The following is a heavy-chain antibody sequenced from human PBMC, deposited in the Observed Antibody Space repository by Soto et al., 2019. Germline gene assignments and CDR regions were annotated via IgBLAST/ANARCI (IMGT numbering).Heavy chain of an antibody. D-gene: IGHD6-13*01. CDR1: GFTVSSNY. V-gene: IGHV3-53*04. Sequence: GGSLRLSCAASGFTVSSNYMSWVRQAPGKGLEWVSVISSGGSTYYADSVKGRFTISRHNAKNTLYLQMNSLRAEDTAVHYCARGIIAAADNDYWGQGTLVTVSS. CDR3: ARGIIAAADNDY. CDR2: ISSGGST. J-gene: IGHJ4*02.